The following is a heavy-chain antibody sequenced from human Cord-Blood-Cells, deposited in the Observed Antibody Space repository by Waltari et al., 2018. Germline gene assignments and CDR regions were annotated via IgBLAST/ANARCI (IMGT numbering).Heavy chain of an antibody. CDR2: INSDGSST. Sequence: EVQLVESGGGLVQPGGSLRLSFAASGFPFRSSWMPWVRQAPGKGLGWVSRINSDGSSTSYADSVKGRFTISRDNAKNTLYLQMNSLRAEDTAVYYCARDYGDAFDIWGQGTMVTVSS. D-gene: IGHD4-17*01. J-gene: IGHJ3*02. CDR3: ARDYGDAFDI. CDR1: GFPFRSSW. V-gene: IGHV3-74*01.